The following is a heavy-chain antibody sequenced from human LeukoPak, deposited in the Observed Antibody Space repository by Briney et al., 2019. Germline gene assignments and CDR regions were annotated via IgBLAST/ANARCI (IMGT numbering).Heavy chain of an antibody. J-gene: IGHJ4*02. CDR3: ARVSIGWYSFDY. CDR2: INPDGTTT. V-gene: IGHV3-74*01. D-gene: IGHD6-19*01. Sequence: GGSLRLSCAASGFTFSTYWMHWVRQAPGEGLVWVSRINPDGTTTSYADSVKGRFTISRDNAKDTVYLQMNSLRAEDTAVYYCARVSIGWYSFDYWGQGTLVTVSS. CDR1: GFTFSTYW.